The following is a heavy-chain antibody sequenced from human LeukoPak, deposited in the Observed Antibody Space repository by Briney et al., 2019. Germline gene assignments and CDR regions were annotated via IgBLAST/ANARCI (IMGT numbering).Heavy chain of an antibody. J-gene: IGHJ3*02. CDR1: GFTFSSYA. CDR2: ISYDGSNK. CDR3: AKDFQGVTPDAFDI. V-gene: IGHV3-30-3*01. D-gene: IGHD3-10*01. Sequence: GRSLRLSCAASGFTFSSYAMHWVRQAPGKGLEWVAVISYDGSNKYYADSVKGRFTISRDNSKNTLYLQMNNLRAEDTAVYYCAKDFQGVTPDAFDIWGRGTMVTVSS.